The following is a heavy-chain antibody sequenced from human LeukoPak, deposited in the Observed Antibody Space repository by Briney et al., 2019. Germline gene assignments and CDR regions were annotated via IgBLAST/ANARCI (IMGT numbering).Heavy chain of an antibody. CDR3: ARSREGWYFDF. Sequence: GGSLRLSCAASGFTFSDYYMSWIRQAPGKGLEWVSYIRSSGNTIYYADSVKGRSTISRDNAKNSLYLQMNSLRAEDTAVFYCARSREGWYFDFWGRGTLVTVSS. J-gene: IGHJ2*01. CDR1: GFTFSDYY. V-gene: IGHV3-11*04. D-gene: IGHD1-26*01. CDR2: IRSSGNTI.